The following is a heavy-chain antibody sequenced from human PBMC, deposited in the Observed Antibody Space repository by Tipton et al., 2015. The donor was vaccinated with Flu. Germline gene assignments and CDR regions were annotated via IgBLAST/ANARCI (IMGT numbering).Heavy chain of an antibody. CDR2: IYHSGST. V-gene: IGHV4-38-2*02. J-gene: IGHJ5*02. Sequence: TLSLTCTVSGYSISSGYYWGWIRQPPGKGLEWIGSIYHSGSTYYNPSLKSRVTISVDTSKNQFSLKLSSVTAADTAVYYCARVAGTTGWFDPWGQGTLVTVSS. CDR3: ARVAGTTGWFDP. CDR1: GYSISSGYY. D-gene: IGHD1-1*01.